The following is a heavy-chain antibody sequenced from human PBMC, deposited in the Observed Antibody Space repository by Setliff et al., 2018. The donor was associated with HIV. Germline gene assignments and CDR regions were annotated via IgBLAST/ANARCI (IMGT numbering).Heavy chain of an antibody. J-gene: IGHJ4*02. V-gene: IGHV4-39*01. CDR1: GGSISTSRYY. D-gene: IGHD6-19*01. CDR2: IYYSGST. CDR3: IIAYSSGWLAPMGFDS. Sequence: SETLSLTCTVSGGSISTSRYYWAWIRQPPGKGLEWIGTIYYSGSTYYNPSLKSRATISVDMSKNQFSLRLSSVTAADTAVYYCIIAYSSGWLAPMGFDSWGQGTLVTVSS.